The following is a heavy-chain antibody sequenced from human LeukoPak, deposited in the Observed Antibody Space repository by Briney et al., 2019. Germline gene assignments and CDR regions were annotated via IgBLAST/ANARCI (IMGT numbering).Heavy chain of an antibody. D-gene: IGHD6-13*01. Sequence: PSETLSLTCTVSGGSISSYYWSWIRQPPGKGLEWIGYIYYSGSTYYNPSLKSRVTISVDTSKNQFSLKLSSVTAADTAVYYCARRVGSSWLFDYWGQGTLVTVSS. CDR1: GGSISSYY. CDR2: IYYSGST. J-gene: IGHJ4*02. V-gene: IGHV4-30-4*08. CDR3: ARRVGSSWLFDY.